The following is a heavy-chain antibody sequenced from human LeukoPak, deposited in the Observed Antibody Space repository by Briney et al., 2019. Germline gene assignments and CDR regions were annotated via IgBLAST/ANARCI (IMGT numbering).Heavy chain of an antibody. Sequence: PGGSLRLSCAASGFTFSDYYMSWIRQAPGKGLEWVGFIRSKAYGGTTEYAASVKGRFTISRDDSKSIAYLQMNSLKTEDTAVYYCTRANYYGSGSYFRYFQHWGQGTLVTVSS. CDR3: TRANYYGSGSYFRYFQH. CDR2: IRSKAYGGTT. D-gene: IGHD3-10*01. V-gene: IGHV3-49*03. CDR1: GFTFSDYY. J-gene: IGHJ1*01.